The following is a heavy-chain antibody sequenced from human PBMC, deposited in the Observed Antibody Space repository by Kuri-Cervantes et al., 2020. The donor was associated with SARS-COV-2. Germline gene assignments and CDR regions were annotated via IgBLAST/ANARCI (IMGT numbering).Heavy chain of an antibody. V-gene: IGHV3-7*01. Sequence: GESLKISCAASGFTFSSYWMSWVRQAPGKGLEWVANIKQDGSEKYYVDSAKGRFTISRDNAKNSLYLQMNSLRAEDTAVYYCARDVLGQPLDYWGQGTLVTVSS. CDR1: GFTFSSYW. CDR2: IKQDGSEK. CDR3: ARDVLGQPLDY. D-gene: IGHD3-3*02. J-gene: IGHJ4*02.